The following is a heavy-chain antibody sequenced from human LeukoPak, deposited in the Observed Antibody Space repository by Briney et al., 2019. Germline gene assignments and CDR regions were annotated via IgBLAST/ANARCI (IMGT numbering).Heavy chain of an antibody. V-gene: IGHV3-7*01. Sequence: GGSLRLSCAASGFTFSSYWMSWVRQAPGKGLEWVANIKQDGSEKYYVDSVKGRFTISRDNAKNSLYLQVNSLRAEDTAVYYCARDRDIVVVPAAMVNDYWGQGTLVTVSS. CDR2: IKQDGSEK. D-gene: IGHD2-2*01. CDR1: GFTFSSYW. J-gene: IGHJ4*02. CDR3: ARDRDIVVVPAAMVNDY.